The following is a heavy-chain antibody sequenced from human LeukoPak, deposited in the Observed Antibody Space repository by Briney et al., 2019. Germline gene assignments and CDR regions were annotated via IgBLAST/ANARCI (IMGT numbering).Heavy chain of an antibody. V-gene: IGHV3-21*01. CDR1: GFTFSSYS. D-gene: IGHD6-25*01. CDR2: ISSSSSYI. J-gene: IGHJ6*02. Sequence: GGSLRLSCAASGFTFSSYSMNWVRQAPGKGLEWVSSISSSSSYIYYADSVKGRFTISRDNAKNSLYLQMNSLRAEDTAVYYCARDSEAAAYYYYYGMDVWGQGTTVTVSS. CDR3: ARDSEAAAYYYYYGMDV.